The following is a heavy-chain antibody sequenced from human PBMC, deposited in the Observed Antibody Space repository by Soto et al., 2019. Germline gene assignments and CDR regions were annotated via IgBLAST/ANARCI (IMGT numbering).Heavy chain of an antibody. J-gene: IGHJ4*02. CDR1: GGSSSGYY. CDR2: INHSGST. D-gene: IGHD3-16*01. Sequence: QVQLQQWGAGLLKPSETLSLTCAVYGGSSSGYYWSWIRQPPGKGLEWIGEINHSGSTNYNPSLKSRVTISVDTSKNQFSLKLSSVTAADTAVYYCARAWGGVPDYWGQGTLVTVSS. V-gene: IGHV4-34*01. CDR3: ARAWGGVPDY.